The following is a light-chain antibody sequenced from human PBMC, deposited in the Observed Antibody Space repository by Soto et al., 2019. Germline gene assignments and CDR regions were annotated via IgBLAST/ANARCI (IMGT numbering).Light chain of an antibody. V-gene: IGLV7-43*01. Sequence: QGVLAQEPSLTVSPGGTVTLTCASSTGAVTSGYYPNWFQQKPGQAPRAPIYSTSNKHSWTPARFSGSLLGGKAALTLSGVQPEDEAEYYCLLYYGGAYVFGTGTKVTV. CDR1: TGAVTSGYY. J-gene: IGLJ1*01. CDR3: LLYYGGAYV. CDR2: STS.